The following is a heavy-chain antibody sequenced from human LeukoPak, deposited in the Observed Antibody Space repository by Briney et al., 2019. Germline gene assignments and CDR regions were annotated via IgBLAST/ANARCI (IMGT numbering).Heavy chain of an antibody. V-gene: IGHV3-20*04. CDR2: INWNGGST. J-gene: IGHJ3*02. D-gene: IGHD3-3*01. CDR1: GFTFDDYG. CDR3: ARDPPLYDDFWSGYANGAFDI. Sequence: PGGSLGLSCAASGFTFDDYGMSWVRQAPGKGLEWVSGINWNGGSTGYADSVKGRFTISRDNAKNSLYLQMNSLRAEDTALYYCARDPPLYDDFWSGYANGAFDIWGQGTMVTVSS.